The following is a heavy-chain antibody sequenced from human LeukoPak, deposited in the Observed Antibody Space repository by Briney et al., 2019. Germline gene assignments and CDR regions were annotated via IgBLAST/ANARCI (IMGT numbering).Heavy chain of an antibody. CDR2: IYYSGST. CDR1: GGSISSYY. D-gene: IGHD3-22*01. V-gene: IGHV4-59*12. CDR3: ARANYYDSSCYYHFDH. Sequence: PSETLSLTCTVSGGSISSYYWSWIRQPPGKGLEWIGYIYYSGSTNYNPSLKSRVTISVDTSKNQFSLKLSSVTAADTAVYYCARANYYDSSCYYHFDHWGQGTLVTVSS. J-gene: IGHJ4*02.